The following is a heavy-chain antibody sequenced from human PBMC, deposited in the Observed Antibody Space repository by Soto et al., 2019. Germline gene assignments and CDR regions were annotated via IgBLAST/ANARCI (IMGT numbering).Heavy chain of an antibody. D-gene: IGHD3-9*01. CDR3: AREATYYDILTGYYLDY. Sequence: PGGSLRLSCAASGFTFSSYGMHWVRQAPGKGLEWVAVIWYDGSNKYYADSVKGRFTISRDNSKNTLYLQMNSLRAEDTAVYYCAREATYYDILTGYYLDYWGQGTLVTVSS. V-gene: IGHV3-33*01. CDR1: GFTFSSYG. J-gene: IGHJ4*02. CDR2: IWYDGSNK.